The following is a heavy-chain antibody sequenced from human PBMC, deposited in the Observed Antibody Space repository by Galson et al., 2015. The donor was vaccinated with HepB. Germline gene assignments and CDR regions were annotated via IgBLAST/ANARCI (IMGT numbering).Heavy chain of an antibody. D-gene: IGHD5-18*01. J-gene: IGHJ4*02. CDR1: GYTLTELS. V-gene: IGHV1-24*01. Sequence: SVTVSCKVSGYTLTELSMHWVRPAPGKGLEWMGGFDPEDGETIYAQKFQGRVTMTEDTSTDTAYMELSSLRSEDTAVYYCATGYSYGHDYWGQGTLVTVSS. CDR3: ATGYSYGHDY. CDR2: FDPEDGET.